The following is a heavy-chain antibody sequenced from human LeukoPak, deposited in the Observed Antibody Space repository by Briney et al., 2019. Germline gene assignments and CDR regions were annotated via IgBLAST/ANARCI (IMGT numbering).Heavy chain of an antibody. CDR2: ISGSGGST. CDR1: GFTFSSYA. J-gene: IGHJ6*02. D-gene: IGHD2-2*01. CDR3: AKALSGVVVPAALVVGYYYYGMDV. Sequence: PGGSLRLSCAASGFTFSSYAMSWVRQAPGKGLEWVSAISGSGGSTYYADSVKGRFTISRDNSKNTLYLQMNSLRAEDTAVYYCAKALSGVVVPAALVVGYYYYGMDVWGQGTTVTVSS. V-gene: IGHV3-23*01.